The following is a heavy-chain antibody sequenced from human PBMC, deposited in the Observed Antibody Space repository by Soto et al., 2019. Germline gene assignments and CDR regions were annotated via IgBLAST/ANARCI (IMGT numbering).Heavy chain of an antibody. J-gene: IGHJ5*02. V-gene: IGHV3-23*01. CDR1: GFTYSSYA. CDR2: ITGGADNT. D-gene: IGHD6-19*01. Sequence: EVKLLESGGGLVQPGGSLRLSCVASGFTYSSYAMSWVRQAPGKGLEWVSTITGGADNTHYADSVKGRFTISRDNSKNTLSLQMNSLRVEDTAVYHCAKGRIAVAAPYNWFDPWDQGTLVTVSS. CDR3: AKGRIAVAAPYNWFDP.